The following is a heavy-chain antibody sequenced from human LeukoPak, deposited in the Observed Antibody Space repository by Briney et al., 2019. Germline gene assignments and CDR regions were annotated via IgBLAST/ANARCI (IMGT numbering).Heavy chain of an antibody. CDR2: ISGGGSYT. J-gene: IGHJ4*02. CDR3: APRPWDPTPFDY. V-gene: IGHV3-23*01. CDR1: GFTFSTYG. D-gene: IGHD1-26*01. Sequence: GGSLRLSCAASGFTFSTYGMNWVRQAPGKGLEWVSGISGGGSYTYYADSVKGRFTISRDNSKNTLYLQMNSLRAEDTAVYYCAPRPWDPTPFDYWGQGTLVTVSS.